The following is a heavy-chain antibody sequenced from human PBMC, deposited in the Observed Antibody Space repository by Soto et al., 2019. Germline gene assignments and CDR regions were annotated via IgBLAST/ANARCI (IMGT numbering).Heavy chain of an antibody. CDR2: IIPIFGTA. CDR1: GGTFSSYA. CDR3: ARHNCCSNPNYYYGMDV. D-gene: IGHD1-1*01. J-gene: IGHJ6*02. V-gene: IGHV1-69*12. Sequence: QVQLVQSGAEVKKPGSSVKVSCKASGGTFSSYAISWVRQAPGQGLEWMGGIIPIFGTANYAQKFQGRVTITADESTSTAYMELSSLRSEDTAVYYCARHNCCSNPNYYYGMDVWGQGTTVTVSS.